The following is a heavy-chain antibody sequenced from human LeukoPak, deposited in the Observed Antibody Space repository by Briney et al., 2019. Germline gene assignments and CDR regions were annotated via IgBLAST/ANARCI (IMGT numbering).Heavy chain of an antibody. Sequence: SVKVSCKASGGTFSSYAISWVRQAPEQGLEWMGGIIPIFGTANYAQKFQGRVTITADESTSTAYMELSSLRSEDTAVYYCAREPPNCSSTSCYSVGAFDIWGQGTMVTVSS. CDR1: GGTFSSYA. CDR2: IIPIFGTA. D-gene: IGHD2-2*02. J-gene: IGHJ3*02. V-gene: IGHV1-69*13. CDR3: AREPPNCSSTSCYSVGAFDI.